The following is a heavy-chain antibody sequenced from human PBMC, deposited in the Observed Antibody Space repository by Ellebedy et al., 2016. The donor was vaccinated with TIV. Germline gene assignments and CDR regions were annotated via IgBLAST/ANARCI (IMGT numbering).Heavy chain of an antibody. Sequence: ASVKVSCKAFGYTFTSYYMHWVRQAPGQGLEWMGIINPSGGSTSYAQKFQGRVTMTRDTSTSTVYMELSSLRSEDTAVYYCARDPRTPRGMDVWGQGTTVTVSS. CDR1: GYTFTSYY. CDR3: ARDPRTPRGMDV. J-gene: IGHJ6*02. CDR2: INPSGGST. V-gene: IGHV1-46*01. D-gene: IGHD1-14*01.